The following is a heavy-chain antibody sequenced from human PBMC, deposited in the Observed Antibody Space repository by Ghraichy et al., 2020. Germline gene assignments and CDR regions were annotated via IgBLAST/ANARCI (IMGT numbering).Heavy chain of an antibody. Sequence: GESLNISCAASGFTFSSYAMSWVRQAPGKGLEWVSAISGSGGSTYYADSVKGRFTISRDNSKNTLYLQMNSLRAEDTAVYYCATDRDYDYVWGSYRQNYFDYWGQGTLVTFSS. V-gene: IGHV3-23*01. CDR2: ISGSGGST. CDR3: ATDRDYDYVWGSYRQNYFDY. J-gene: IGHJ4*02. CDR1: GFTFSSYA. D-gene: IGHD3-16*02.